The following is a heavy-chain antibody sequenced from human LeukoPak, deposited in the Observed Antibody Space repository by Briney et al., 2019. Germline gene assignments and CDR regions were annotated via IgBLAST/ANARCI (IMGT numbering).Heavy chain of an antibody. CDR2: IKQDGSEK. CDR1: GFTFSSYR. J-gene: IGHJ4*02. V-gene: IGHV3-7*01. CDR3: ASASSFDY. Sequence: GGSLRLSCAASGFTFSSYRMSWVGRAPGKGLEWVANIKQDGSEKNYVDSVKGRFTISRDNAENSLYLQMNSLRADDTAVYYCASASSFDYWGQGTLVTVSS.